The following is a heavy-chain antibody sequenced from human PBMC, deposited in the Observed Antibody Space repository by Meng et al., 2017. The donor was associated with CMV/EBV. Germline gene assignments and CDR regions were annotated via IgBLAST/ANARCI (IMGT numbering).Heavy chain of an antibody. D-gene: IGHD6-19*01. V-gene: IGHV3-7*03. J-gene: IGHJ6*02. Sequence: GGLRLSCAASGFTFSSYWMSWVRQAPGKGLEWVANIKQDGSEKYYVDSVKGRFTISRDNSKNTLYLQMNSLRAEDTALYYCAKRSQWLLGLYYYYGLDVWGQGTTVTVSS. CDR1: GFTFSSYW. CDR3: AKRSQWLLGLYYYYGLDV. CDR2: IKQDGSEK.